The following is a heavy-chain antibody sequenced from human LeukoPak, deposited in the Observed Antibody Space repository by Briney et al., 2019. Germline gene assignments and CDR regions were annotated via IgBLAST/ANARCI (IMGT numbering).Heavy chain of an antibody. J-gene: IGHJ3*01. D-gene: IGHD1-26*01. CDR1: GGSISSYY. Sequence: SGTLSLTCTVSGGSISSYYWSWIRQPPGKGLEWIGYIYYNGSTNYNPSLKSRVTISVDTSKNQFSLKLTSVTAADTAGYYCARAREGATPLRAFDFWGQGTMVTVSS. CDR2: IYYNGST. CDR3: ARAREGATPLRAFDF. V-gene: IGHV4-59*12.